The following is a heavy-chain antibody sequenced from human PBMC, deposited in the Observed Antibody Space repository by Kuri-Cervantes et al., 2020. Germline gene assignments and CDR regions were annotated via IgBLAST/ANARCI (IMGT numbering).Heavy chain of an antibody. CDR3: ARGPLYGDYYFDY. J-gene: IGHJ4*02. CDR1: GGTFSSYA. Sequence: ASVKVSCKASGGTFSSYAISWVRQAPGQGLEWMGWISAYNDNTNYAQKLQGRVTMTTDTSTSTAYMELRSLRSDDTAVYYCARGPLYGDYYFDYWGQGTLVTVSS. CDR2: ISAYNDNT. V-gene: IGHV1-18*01. D-gene: IGHD4-17*01.